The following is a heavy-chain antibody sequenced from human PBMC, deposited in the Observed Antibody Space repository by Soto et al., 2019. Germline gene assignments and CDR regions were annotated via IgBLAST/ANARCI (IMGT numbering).Heavy chain of an antibody. J-gene: IGHJ4*02. CDR3: ARLLSLRAYFDY. D-gene: IGHD2-8*02. CDR1: DGSISSYY. Sequence: QVQLQESGPGLVKPSETLSLTCTVSDGSISSYYWSWIRRPPGKGLEWIEYIYYSGSTNYNPSLKSRITISVDTSKNQFSLKLSSVTAADTAVYYCARLLSLRAYFDYWGQGTLVTVSS. CDR2: IYYSGST. V-gene: IGHV4-59*08.